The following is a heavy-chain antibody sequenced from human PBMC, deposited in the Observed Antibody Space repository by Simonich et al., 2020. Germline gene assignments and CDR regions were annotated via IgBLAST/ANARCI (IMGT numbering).Heavy chain of an antibody. J-gene: IGHJ4*02. CDR1: GYTFTGYY. V-gene: IGHV1-2*02. CDR3: ASSKLATIDY. D-gene: IGHD5-12*01. CDR2: INPNSGGT. Sequence: QVQLVQSGAEVKKPGASVKVSCKASGYTFTGYYMHWVRQAPGQGLEWMGWINPNSGGTNYAQKLKGRVTMTRDTSSSTAYMELSRLRSDDTAVYYCASSKLATIDYWGQGTLVTVSS.